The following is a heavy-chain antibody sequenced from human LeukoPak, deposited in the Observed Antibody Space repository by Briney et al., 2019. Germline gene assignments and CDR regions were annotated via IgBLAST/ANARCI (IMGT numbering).Heavy chain of an antibody. CDR3: ARDPITMVRGVIPRGMDV. J-gene: IGHJ6*02. Sequence: SETLSLTCTVSGGSVSSGSYYWSWIRQPPGKGLEWIGYIYYSGSTYYNPSLKSRVTISVDTSKNQFSLKLSSVTAADTAVYYCARDPITMVRGVIPRGMDVWGQGTTVTVSS. CDR2: IYYSGST. D-gene: IGHD3-10*01. V-gene: IGHV4-30-4*01. CDR1: GGSVSSGSYY.